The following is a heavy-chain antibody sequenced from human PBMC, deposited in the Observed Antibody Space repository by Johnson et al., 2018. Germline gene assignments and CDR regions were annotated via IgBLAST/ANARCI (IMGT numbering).Heavy chain of an antibody. CDR1: GFTFSGSA. CDR3: TRCRSSSSVLTHYYYYGMDV. Sequence: VQLQQSGGGLVQPGGSLKLSCAASGFTFSGSAMHWVRQASGKGLEWVGRIRSKANSYATAYAASVKGRFTISIDDSKNTAYLQMNSLKTEDTAVYYCTRCRSSSSVLTHYYYYGMDVWGQGTTVTVSS. V-gene: IGHV3-73*02. CDR2: IRSKANSYAT. J-gene: IGHJ6*02. D-gene: IGHD6-6*01.